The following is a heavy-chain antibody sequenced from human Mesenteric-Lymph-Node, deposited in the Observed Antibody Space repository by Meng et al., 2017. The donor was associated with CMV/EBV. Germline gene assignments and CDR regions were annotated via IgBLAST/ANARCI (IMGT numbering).Heavy chain of an antibody. Sequence: SETLSLTCTVSGGSISSSSYYWGWIRQPPGKGLEWIGSIYYSGSTYYNPSLKSRVTISVDTSKNQFSLKLSSVTAADTAVYYCARLRKEWELLGRFDYWGQGTLVTVSS. CDR2: IYYSGST. CDR1: GGSISSSSYY. J-gene: IGHJ4*02. V-gene: IGHV4-39*07. D-gene: IGHD1-26*01. CDR3: ARLRKEWELLGRFDY.